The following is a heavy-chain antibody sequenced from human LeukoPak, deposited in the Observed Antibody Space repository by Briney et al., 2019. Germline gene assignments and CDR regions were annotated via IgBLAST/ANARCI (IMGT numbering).Heavy chain of an antibody. CDR1: SVSLTGYY. J-gene: IGHJ6*03. Sequence: RSSETLSLTCTVSSVSLTGYYWSWLRQPPGKGLEWIGYIYYSGSTNYNPSLKSRVTISVETSKNQFSLKLSSVTAADTAVYYCAGPSGRYYYYYMDVWGKGTTVTVSS. CDR3: AGPSGRYYYYYMDV. CDR2: IYYSGST. V-gene: IGHV4-59*01.